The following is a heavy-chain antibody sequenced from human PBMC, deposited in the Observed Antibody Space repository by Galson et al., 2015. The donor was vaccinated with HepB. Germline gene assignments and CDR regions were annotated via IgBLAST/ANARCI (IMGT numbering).Heavy chain of an antibody. J-gene: IGHJ6*03. CDR3: TAAPTYSYYMDF. CDR2: ISFSSSPI. D-gene: IGHD2-21*02. CDR1: RFIFSRYS. V-gene: IGHV3-48*01. Sequence: SLRLSCAASRFIFSRYSMNWVSQAPGKGLEWLSYISFSSSPIYYADSLKGRFTISRDNAKNSLYLQMNSLRAEDTAVYYCTAAPTYSYYMDFWGKGTTVTVSS.